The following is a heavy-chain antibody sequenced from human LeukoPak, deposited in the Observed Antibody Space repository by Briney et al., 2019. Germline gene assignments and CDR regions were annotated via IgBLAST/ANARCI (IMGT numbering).Heavy chain of an antibody. Sequence: GGSLRLSCAASGFTFSSYKMNWVRQAPGKGLEWVSYISSSGSTIYYADSVKGRFTISRDNAKNSLYLQMNSLRAEDTAVYYCAKDGIATVTTRGYFDYWGQGTLVTVSS. V-gene: IGHV3-48*03. J-gene: IGHJ4*02. D-gene: IGHD4-17*01. CDR1: GFTFSSYK. CDR2: ISSSGSTI. CDR3: AKDGIATVTTRGYFDY.